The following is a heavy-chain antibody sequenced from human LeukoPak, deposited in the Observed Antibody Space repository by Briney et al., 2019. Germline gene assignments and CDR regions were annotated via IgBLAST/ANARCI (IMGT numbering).Heavy chain of an antibody. V-gene: IGHV3-30*03. CDR3: ASRSALDTAMAAFDY. D-gene: IGHD5-18*01. CDR1: GSTFRSYG. J-gene: IGHJ4*02. Sequence: PGGSLRLSCAAPGSTFRSYGMHGVRKAPGKGRGGGAVISYDGSNKYYADSVKGRFTISRDNSRNTLYLQMNSLRAEDTAVYYCASRSALDTAMAAFDYWGQGTLVTVSS. CDR2: ISYDGSNK.